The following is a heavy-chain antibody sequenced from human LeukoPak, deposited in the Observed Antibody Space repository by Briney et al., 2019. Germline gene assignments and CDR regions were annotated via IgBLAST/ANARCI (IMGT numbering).Heavy chain of an antibody. CDR3: VRDNDYSNDY. D-gene: IGHD4-11*01. CDR2: IKPDGTEK. Sequence: PGGSLRLSCAASGFTFSSYWMKWVRQTPGKGLEWVANIKPDGTEKYYLDSVKGRFTISRDNARNSLSLQMNSLRAEDTALYYCVRDNDYSNDYWGQGTLVTVSS. V-gene: IGHV3-7*04. CDR1: GFTFSSYW. J-gene: IGHJ4*02.